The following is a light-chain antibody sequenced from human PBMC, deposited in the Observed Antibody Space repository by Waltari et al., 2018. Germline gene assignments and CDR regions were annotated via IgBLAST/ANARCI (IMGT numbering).Light chain of an antibody. CDR2: GVN. Sequence: QSVLTQPPSVSGAPGQRVTISCTGSGSNIGAGYDTHWYHQLPGKAPRLLIYGVNPRPFGVPDLFFGSQSGTSASLAITGLQPEDEGDYYCQSFDTSLSVVFGGGTKLTVL. J-gene: IGLJ2*01. CDR1: GSNIGAGYD. CDR3: QSFDTSLSVV. V-gene: IGLV1-40*01.